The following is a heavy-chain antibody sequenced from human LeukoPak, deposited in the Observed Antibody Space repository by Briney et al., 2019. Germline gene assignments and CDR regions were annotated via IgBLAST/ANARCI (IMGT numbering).Heavy chain of an antibody. CDR3: ARNYYDSSGYGSLNWFDP. CDR1: GYTFTSYG. D-gene: IGHD3-22*01. V-gene: IGHV1-18*01. J-gene: IGHJ5*02. Sequence: GASVKVSCKASGYTFTSYGISWVRQAPGQGLEWMGWISAYNGNTNYAQKLQGRVTMTTDTSTSTAYMELRSLRSDDTAVYYCARNYYDSSGYGSLNWFDPWGQGTLVTASS. CDR2: ISAYNGNT.